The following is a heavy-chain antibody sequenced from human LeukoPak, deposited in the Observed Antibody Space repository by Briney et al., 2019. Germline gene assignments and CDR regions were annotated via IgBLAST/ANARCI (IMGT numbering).Heavy chain of an antibody. CDR2: ISGSGGSI. D-gene: IGHD3-10*01. CDR3: AKAEYYYGSGSYYFDY. J-gene: IGHJ4*02. Sequence: TGGSLRLSCAASGFTFSSYAMSWVRQAPGKGLEWVSAISGSGGSIYYADSVKGRFTISRDNSKNTLYLQMNSLRAEDTAVYYCAKAEYYYGSGSYYFDYWGQGTLVTVSS. V-gene: IGHV3-23*01. CDR1: GFTFSSYA.